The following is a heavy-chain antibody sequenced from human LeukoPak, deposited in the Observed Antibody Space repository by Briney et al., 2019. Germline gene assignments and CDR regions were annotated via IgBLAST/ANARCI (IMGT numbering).Heavy chain of an antibody. D-gene: IGHD3-16*01. J-gene: IGHJ6*02. CDR3: AKGLGLRPYYYYGMDV. CDR1: GFTFSSYA. Sequence: GGSLRLSCAASGFTFSSYAMSWVRAAPGEGREWVSAISGISGTTYYADSAKGRFTISRDNSKNTLYVQMNSLRAEDTAVYYCAKGLGLRPYYYYGMDVWGQGTTVTVSS. V-gene: IGHV3-23*01. CDR2: ISGISGTT.